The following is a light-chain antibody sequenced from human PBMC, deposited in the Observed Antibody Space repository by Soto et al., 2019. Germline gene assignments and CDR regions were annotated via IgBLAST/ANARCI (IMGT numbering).Light chain of an antibody. CDR2: GAS. Sequence: EIVLTQSPGTLSLTPGERATLSCRASQSVSSSCLAWYQQKPGQAPRLLIYGASSRATGIPDRFSGSGSGTDFTLTISRLEPEDFAVYYCQQYGSSPALTFGGGTKVEI. J-gene: IGKJ4*01. CDR3: QQYGSSPALT. CDR1: QSVSSSC. V-gene: IGKV3-20*01.